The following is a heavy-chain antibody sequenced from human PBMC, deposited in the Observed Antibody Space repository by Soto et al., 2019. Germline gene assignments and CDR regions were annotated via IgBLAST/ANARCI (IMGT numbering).Heavy chain of an antibody. V-gene: IGHV1-18*01. J-gene: IGHJ5*02. CDR2: ISAYNGNT. CDR3: ARTTYYDFWSGYGDRHDTYNWFDP. CDR1: GYTFTSYG. Sequence: QVQLVQSGAEVKKPGASVKVSCKASGYTFTSYGISWVRQAPGQGLEWMGWISAYNGNTNYAQKLQGRVTMTTDTTTSTAYMELRRLRSDDTAVYYCARTTYYDFWSGYGDRHDTYNWFDPWGQGTLVTVSS. D-gene: IGHD3-3*01.